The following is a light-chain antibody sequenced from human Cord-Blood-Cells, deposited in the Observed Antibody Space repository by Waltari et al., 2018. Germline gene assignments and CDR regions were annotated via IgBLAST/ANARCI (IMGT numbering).Light chain of an antibody. V-gene: IGLV2-14*01. CDR2: DVS. CDR3: SSYTSSSTLGV. Sequence: QSALTQPASVSGSPGQSITISCTGTSSDVGGYNYVSWYQQHPGKAPNLLIYDVSKRPSGVSNRFSRSKSGSTASLTISGLQAEDEADYYCSSYTSSSTLGVFGGGTKLTVL. CDR1: SSDVGGYNY. J-gene: IGLJ3*02.